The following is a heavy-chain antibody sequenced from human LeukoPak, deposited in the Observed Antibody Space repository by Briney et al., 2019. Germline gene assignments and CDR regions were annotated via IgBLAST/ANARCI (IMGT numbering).Heavy chain of an antibody. V-gene: IGHV4-59*08. CDR2: IYYSGST. D-gene: IGHD2-15*01. J-gene: IGHJ4*02. CDR3: ARLWSAATRRYYFDY. CDR1: GGSISSYY. Sequence: SETLSLTCTVSGGSISSYYWSWTRQPPGKGLEWIGYIYYSGSTNYNPSLKSRVTISVDTSKNQFSLKLSSVTAADTAVYYCARLWSAATRRYYFDYWGQGTLVTVSS.